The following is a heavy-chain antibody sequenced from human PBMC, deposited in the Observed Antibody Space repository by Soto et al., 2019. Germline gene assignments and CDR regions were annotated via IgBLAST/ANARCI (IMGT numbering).Heavy chain of an antibody. CDR3: ARDVRSGGYDFWSGYGMDV. Sequence: KPGGSLRLSFAAPGFTFSSYSMNWVRQAPGKGLEWVSSITSSSSYIYYADSVKGRFTISRDNAKNSLYLQMNSLRAEDTAVYYRARDVRSGGYDFWSGYGMDVWGQGTKVTVSS. CDR2: ITSSSSYI. CDR1: GFTFSSYS. J-gene: IGHJ6*02. D-gene: IGHD3-3*01. V-gene: IGHV3-21*04.